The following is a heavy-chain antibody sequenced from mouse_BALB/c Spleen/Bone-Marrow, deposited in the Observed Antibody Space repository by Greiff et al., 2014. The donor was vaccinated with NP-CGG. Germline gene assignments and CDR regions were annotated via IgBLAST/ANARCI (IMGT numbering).Heavy chain of an antibody. CDR1: GFNIKDFY. V-gene: IGHV14-3*02. D-gene: IGHD6-1*01. CDR3: PPYQHSSSQFAS. J-gene: IGHJ3*01. CDR2: IDPANGNT. Sequence: EVQLQQSGAGLVQPGASLKLSCTASGFNIKDFYMHWVQQTPEQGLEWIGRIDPANGNTKYDPKFQGKATITADTSSNTAYLQLSSMTSENSDVYYGPPYQHSSSQFASWGQGTLVTVSA.